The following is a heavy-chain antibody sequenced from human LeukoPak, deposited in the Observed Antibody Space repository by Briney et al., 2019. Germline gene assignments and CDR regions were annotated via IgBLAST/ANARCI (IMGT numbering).Heavy chain of an antibody. CDR2: ISSSSSYI. V-gene: IGHV3-11*06. CDR1: GFTFSDYY. J-gene: IGHJ6*03. D-gene: IGHD2-21*01. Sequence: GGSLRLSCEASGFTFSDYYMSWVRQAPGKGLEWVSFISSSSSYIYYADSVKGPFTIPRDNAKNLLYLQMNSLRAEDTAVYYCARDLWHIARYGHYMDVWGKGTTVTISS. CDR3: ARDLWHIARYGHYMDV.